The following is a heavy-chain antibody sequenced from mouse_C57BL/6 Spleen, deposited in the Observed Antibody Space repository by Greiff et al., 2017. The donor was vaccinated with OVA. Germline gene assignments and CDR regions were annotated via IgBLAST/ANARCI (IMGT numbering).Heavy chain of an antibody. D-gene: IGHD2-2*01. CDR3: ARIGGYDGRRDYYAMDY. CDR2: ISSGSSTI. Sequence: EVKLVESGGGLVKPGGSLKLSCAASGFTFSDYGMHWVRQAPEKGLEWVAYISSGSSTIYYADTVKGRFTISRDNAKNTLFLQMTSLRSEDTAMYYCARIGGYDGRRDYYAMDYWGQGTSVTVSS. J-gene: IGHJ4*01. CDR1: GFTFSDYG. V-gene: IGHV5-17*01.